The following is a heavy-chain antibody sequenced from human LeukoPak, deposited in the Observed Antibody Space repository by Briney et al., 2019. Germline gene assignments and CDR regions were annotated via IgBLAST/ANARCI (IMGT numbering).Heavy chain of an antibody. D-gene: IGHD3-22*01. V-gene: IGHV3-23*01. Sequence: GGTLRLSCAASGFTFSSYGMSWVRQAPGKGLEWVSAISGSGGSTYYADSVKGRFTISRDNSKNTLYLQMNSLRAEDTGVYYCAKPYYYDSSGDYYFDYWGQGTLVTVSS. J-gene: IGHJ4*02. CDR3: AKPYYYDSSGDYYFDY. CDR1: GFTFSSYG. CDR2: ISGSGGST.